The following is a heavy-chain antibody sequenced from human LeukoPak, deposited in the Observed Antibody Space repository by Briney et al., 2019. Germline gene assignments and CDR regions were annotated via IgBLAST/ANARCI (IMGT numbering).Heavy chain of an antibody. V-gene: IGHV4-30-2*01. CDR2: IYHSGST. D-gene: IGHD3-10*01. CDR3: ARGGHGFGSYYDY. Sequence: PSETLSLTCAVSGGSISSGGYSWSWIRQPPGKGLEWIGYIYHSGSTNSNPSLKSRVTISVDRSKNQFSLKLSSVTAADTAVYYCARGGHGFGSYYDYWGQGTLVTVSS. J-gene: IGHJ4*02. CDR1: GGSISSGGYS.